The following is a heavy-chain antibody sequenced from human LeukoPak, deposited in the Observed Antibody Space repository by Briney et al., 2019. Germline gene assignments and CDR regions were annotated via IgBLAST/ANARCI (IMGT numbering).Heavy chain of an antibody. D-gene: IGHD6-19*01. J-gene: IGHJ4*02. Sequence: GGSLRLSCAASGFTFSHYAIHWVRQAPGKGLEWVAVIWYDGSQKFHADSVKGRFTISRDNSKNTLYLQMNSLRAEDTAVYYCARWRAGIAVAVDYWGQGTLVTVSS. CDR2: IWYDGSQK. CDR1: GFTFSHYA. CDR3: ARWRAGIAVAVDY. V-gene: IGHV3-33*01.